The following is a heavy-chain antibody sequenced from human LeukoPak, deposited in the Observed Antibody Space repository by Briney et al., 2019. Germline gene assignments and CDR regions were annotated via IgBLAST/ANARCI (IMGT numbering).Heavy chain of an antibody. V-gene: IGHV3-23*01. Sequence: GGSLRLSCAASGFTFSIYAMSWVRQAPGKGLEWVSSISGSVGSTYYADSVKGRFTISRDNSKNTLSLQMNSLRAEDTAVYYCAKDRSCSSTSCDLNWFDPWGQGTLVTVSS. CDR3: AKDRSCSSTSCDLNWFDP. CDR1: GFTFSIYA. CDR2: ISGSVGST. D-gene: IGHD2-2*01. J-gene: IGHJ5*02.